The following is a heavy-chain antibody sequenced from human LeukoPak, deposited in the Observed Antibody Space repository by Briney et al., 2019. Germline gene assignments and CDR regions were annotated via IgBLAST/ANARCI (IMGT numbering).Heavy chain of an antibody. CDR2: IRYDGSNK. V-gene: IGHV3-30*02. J-gene: IGHJ6*03. Sequence: GGSLRLSCAASGFTFSSYGMHWVRQAPGKGLEWVAFIRYDGSNKYYADSVKGRFTISRDNSKNTLFLQMNSLRAEDTAIYYCAKGDFSYYYMDVWGKGTTLTVSS. CDR1: GFTFSSYG. CDR3: AKGDFSYYYMDV.